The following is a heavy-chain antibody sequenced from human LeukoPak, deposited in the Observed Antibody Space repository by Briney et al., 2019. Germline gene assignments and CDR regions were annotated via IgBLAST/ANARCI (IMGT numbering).Heavy chain of an antibody. D-gene: IGHD3-10*01. CDR2: ISYSGNT. J-gene: IGHJ2*01. CDR3: SRGRVWFGFFDL. CDR1: GGSISSYY. Sequence: SETLSLTCTVSGGSISSYYWSWIRQPPGKGLEWIGTISYSGNTYYDPSLKSRLTISVDTSRNQFSLNLTSVTAADTGVYYCSRGRVWFGFFDLWGRGTLVTVSS. V-gene: IGHV4-59*08.